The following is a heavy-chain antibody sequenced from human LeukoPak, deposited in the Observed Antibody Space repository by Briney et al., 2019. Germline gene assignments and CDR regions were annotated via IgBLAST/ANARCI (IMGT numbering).Heavy chain of an antibody. CDR2: IYYSGSI. Sequence: PSETLSLTCTVSGGSISNSNYYWGWIRQPPGKGLEWIGNIYYSGSIYYNPSLKSRVTISVDTSKNQFSLGLSSVTAADTAVYYCARDGSIAALRGGYGMDVWGQGTTVTVSS. CDR3: ARDGSIAALRGGYGMDV. J-gene: IGHJ6*02. V-gene: IGHV4-39*02. CDR1: GGSISNSNYY. D-gene: IGHD6-6*01.